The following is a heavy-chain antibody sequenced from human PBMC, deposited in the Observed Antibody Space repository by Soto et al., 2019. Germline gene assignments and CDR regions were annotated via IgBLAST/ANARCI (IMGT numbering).Heavy chain of an antibody. CDR1: GYTFTGYG. V-gene: IGHV1-18*01. CDR2: ISAYNGNT. Sequence: QVQLVQSGGEVKKPGASVKVSCKASGYTFTGYGVTWVRQAPGQGLEWMGWISAYNGNTDYAQKHQGRVTMTTDTTTSTAYRELTSLRSDDTAVYYCAGDKSVAVTSPGDYWGQGTLVTVSS. J-gene: IGHJ4*02. CDR3: AGDKSVAVTSPGDY. D-gene: IGHD4-4*01.